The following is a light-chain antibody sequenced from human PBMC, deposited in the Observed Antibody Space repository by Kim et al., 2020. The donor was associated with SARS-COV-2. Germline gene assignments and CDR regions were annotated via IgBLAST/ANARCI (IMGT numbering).Light chain of an antibody. CDR3: QQRYSWPLT. Sequence: LSLVERATRSCRASQSVSIYLAWYQQKPGQAPRLLISDASNRATGIPARFSGSGSGTDFTLTINSLEPEDFAVYYCQQRYSWPLTVGGGTKVDIK. CDR1: QSVSIY. J-gene: IGKJ4*01. CDR2: DAS. V-gene: IGKV3-11*01.